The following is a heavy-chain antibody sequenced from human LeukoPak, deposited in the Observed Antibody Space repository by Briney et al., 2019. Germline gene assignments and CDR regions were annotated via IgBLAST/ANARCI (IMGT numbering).Heavy chain of an antibody. J-gene: IGHJ4*02. CDR2: ISYDGSNK. CDR3: AKQQLVPVFDY. CDR1: GFTFSSYA. V-gene: IGHV3-30*04. Sequence: PGGSLRLSCTASGFTFSSYAMHWVRQAPGKGLEWVAVISYDGSNKYYADSVKGRFTISRDNSKNTLYLQMNSLRAEDTAVYYCAKQQLVPVFDYWGQGTLVTVSS. D-gene: IGHD6-13*01.